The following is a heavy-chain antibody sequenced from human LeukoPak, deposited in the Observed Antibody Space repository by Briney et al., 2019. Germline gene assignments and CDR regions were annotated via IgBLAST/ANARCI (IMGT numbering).Heavy chain of an antibody. Sequence: PSETLSLTCTVSGGFISSYYWNWIRQSPGKGLEWIGYVAYSGRTDYNPSLKSRVTISIDTSKSQFSLKLTSVTAADTAVYYCARPGRDSSADWHFDLWSRGTLVTVSS. J-gene: IGHJ2*01. V-gene: IGHV4-59*08. CDR3: ARPGRDSSADWHFDL. CDR1: GGFISSYY. CDR2: VAYSGRT. D-gene: IGHD6-13*01.